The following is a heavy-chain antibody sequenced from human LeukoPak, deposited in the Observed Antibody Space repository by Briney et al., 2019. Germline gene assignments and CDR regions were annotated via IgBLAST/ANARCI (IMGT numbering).Heavy chain of an antibody. CDR3: ARRLWFGALYYFDY. J-gene: IGHJ4*02. V-gene: IGHV4-34*01. CDR1: GGSFSGYY. D-gene: IGHD3-10*01. CDR2: INHSGST. Sequence: PSETLSLTCAIYGGSFSGYYWSWIRQPPGKGLEWIGEINHSGSTNYNPSLKSRVTISVDTSKNQFSLKLSSVTAADTAVYYCARRLWFGALYYFDYWGQGTLVTVSS.